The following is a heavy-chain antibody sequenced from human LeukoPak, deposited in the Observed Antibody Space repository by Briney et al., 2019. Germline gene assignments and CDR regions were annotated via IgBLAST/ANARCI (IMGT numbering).Heavy chain of an antibody. CDR2: INPSSGDK. D-gene: IGHD2-2*01. J-gene: IGHJ6*02. CDR3: ARDGGYCRSASCSQYFYYGLDV. Sequence: ASVKVSCKASGYTFSDHYVHWVRQAPGQGHEWMGWINPSSGDKSYAQRFQGRVTLTRDTSISTVYMELTGLRSDDTAVFYCARDGGYCRSASCSQYFYYGLDVWGQGTTVTVSS. V-gene: IGHV1-2*02. CDR1: GYTFSDHY.